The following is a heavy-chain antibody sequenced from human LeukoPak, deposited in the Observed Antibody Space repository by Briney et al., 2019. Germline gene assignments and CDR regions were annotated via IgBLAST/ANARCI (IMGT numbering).Heavy chain of an antibody. CDR3: VRDRGGTYSGDNLFDP. J-gene: IGHJ5*02. V-gene: IGHV3-48*03. D-gene: IGHD1/OR15-1a*01. Sequence: GGSLRLSCAASGFTFSTYEMNWVRQAPGKGLEWLSYIIGDGTTTQYADSVRDRFAISRDNDKNSLYLQMNSLRADDTAVYYCVRDRGGTYSGDNLFDPWGQGTLVTVSS. CDR1: GFTFSTYE. CDR2: IIGDGTTT.